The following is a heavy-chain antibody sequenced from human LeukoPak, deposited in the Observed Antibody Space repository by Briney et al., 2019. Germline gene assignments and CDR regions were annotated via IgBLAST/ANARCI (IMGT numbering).Heavy chain of an antibody. CDR3: ARATWLPLGYWFDP. Sequence: TSETLSLTCTVSGGSISSGGYYWSWIRQPAGKGLEWIGRIYTSGSTNYNPSLKSRVTMSVDTSKNQFSLKLSSVTAADTAVYYCARATWLPLGYWFDPWGQGTLVTVSS. CDR2: IYTSGST. J-gene: IGHJ5*02. D-gene: IGHD3-22*01. V-gene: IGHV4-61*02. CDR1: GGSISSGGYY.